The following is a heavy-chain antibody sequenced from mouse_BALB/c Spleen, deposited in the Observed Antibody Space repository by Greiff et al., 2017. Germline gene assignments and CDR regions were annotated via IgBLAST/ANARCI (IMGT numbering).Heavy chain of an antibody. V-gene: IGHV1-14*01. CDR2: INPYNDGT. CDR1: GYTFTSYV. CDR3: ARYGNYVPYAMDY. D-gene: IGHD2-1*01. Sequence: EVQLQQSGPELVKPGASVKMSCKASGYTFTSYVMHWVKQKPGQGLEWIGYINPYNDGTKYNEKFKGNATLTSDKSSSTAYMELSSLTSEDSAVYYCARYGNYVPYAMDYWGQGTSVTVSS. J-gene: IGHJ4*01.